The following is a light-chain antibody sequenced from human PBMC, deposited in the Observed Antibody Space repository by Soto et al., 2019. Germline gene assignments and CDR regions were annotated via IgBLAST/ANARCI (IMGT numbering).Light chain of an antibody. V-gene: IGLV1-40*01. CDR1: SSNIGAGYE. J-gene: IGLJ2*01. CDR3: QSYDSSQSGFVV. CDR2: NFS. Sequence: QLVLTQPPSVSGAPGQGVTISCTGSSSNIGAGYEVHWYQQLPGTAPKLLIYNFSNRPSGVPDRFSGSKSGTSASLAITGLQTEDEAHYYCQSYDSSQSGFVVFGGGTKLTVL.